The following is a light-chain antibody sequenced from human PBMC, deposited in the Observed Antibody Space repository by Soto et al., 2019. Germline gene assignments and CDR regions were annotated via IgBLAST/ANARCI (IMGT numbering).Light chain of an antibody. J-gene: IGLJ1*01. CDR3: QTWGTGDV. Sequence: QLVLTQSPSASASLGASVKLTCTLSSGHSSYAIAWHQQQPEKGPRYLMKLNSDGSHSKGDGIPDRFSSSSSGAERYLTISSLQSEDEADYYCQTWGTGDVFGTGTKLTVL. CDR1: SGHSSYA. V-gene: IGLV4-69*01. CDR2: LNSDGSH.